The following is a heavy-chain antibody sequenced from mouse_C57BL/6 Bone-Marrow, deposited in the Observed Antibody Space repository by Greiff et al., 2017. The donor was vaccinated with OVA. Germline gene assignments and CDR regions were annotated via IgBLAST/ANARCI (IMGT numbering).Heavy chain of an antibody. D-gene: IGHD2-1*01. CDR1: GYTFTSYW. V-gene: IGHV1-55*01. J-gene: IGHJ3*01. CDR2: IYPGSGSP. CDR3: ARGVTEGFAY. Sequence: QVQLQQSGAELVKPGASVKMSCKASGYTFTSYWITWVKQRPGQGLEWIGDIYPGSGSPNYNEKLKSKATLTVDTSSSTAYLQLSSLTSEDSAVDYCARGVTEGFAYWGQGTLVTVSA.